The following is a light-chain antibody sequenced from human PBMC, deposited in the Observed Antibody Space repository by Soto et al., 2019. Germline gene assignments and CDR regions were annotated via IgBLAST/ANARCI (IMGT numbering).Light chain of an antibody. J-gene: IGLJ1*01. CDR3: SSYAGSNNFEV. CDR2: SND. V-gene: IGLV1-47*02. CDR1: SSNIGRNY. Sequence: QSVLTQPPSASGTPGQRVTISCSGSSSNIGRNYVYWYQQLPGTAPKLLIYSNDQRPSGVPDRFSGSKSGTSASLAISGLRSEDEADYYCSSYAGSNNFEVFGTGTKVTVL.